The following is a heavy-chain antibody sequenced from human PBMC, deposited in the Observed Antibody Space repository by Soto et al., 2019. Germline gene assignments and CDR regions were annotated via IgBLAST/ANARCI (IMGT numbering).Heavy chain of an antibody. D-gene: IGHD5-12*01. J-gene: IGHJ2*01. V-gene: IGHV3-23*01. CDR1: GFPLRAYA. CDR2: ISVSGSST. Sequence: PGGSMRLSSAASGFPLRAYAMSWVRQSPGKGLEWVSDISVSGSSTYYADSVKGRFTISRDNSKNTLYLQMNSLRAEDTAVYYCARQGYSGYDLYWYFDLWGRGTLVTVSS. CDR3: ARQGYSGYDLYWYFDL.